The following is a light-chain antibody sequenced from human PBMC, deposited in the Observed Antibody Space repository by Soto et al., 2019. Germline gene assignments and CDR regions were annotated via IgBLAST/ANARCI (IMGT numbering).Light chain of an antibody. CDR1: SSDVGGYNY. V-gene: IGLV2-14*01. J-gene: IGLJ3*02. CDR3: QAYDYSLTASV. CDR2: EVS. Sequence: QSVLTQPASVSGSPGQSITISCTATSSDVGGYNYVSWYQQHPGKAPKLMLYEVSNRPSGVSNRFSGSKSGNTASLTISGLQAEDEADYYCQAYDYSLTASVFGGGTKLTVL.